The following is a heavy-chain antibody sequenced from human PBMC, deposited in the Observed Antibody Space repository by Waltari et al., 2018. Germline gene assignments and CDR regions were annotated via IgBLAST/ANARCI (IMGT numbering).Heavy chain of an antibody. CDR3: TRDLGATPYYYGMDV. CDR2: IRRKAYGGTT. J-gene: IGHJ6*02. Sequence: EVQLVESGGGLVQPGRSLRLSCTASGFTFGDYAMSWFRQAPGKGLVVVGVIRRKAYGGTTEYAASVKGRFTISRDDSKSIAYLQMNSLKTEDTAVYYCTRDLGATPYYYGMDVWGQGTTVTVSS. V-gene: IGHV3-49*03. D-gene: IGHD1-26*01. CDR1: GFTFGDYA.